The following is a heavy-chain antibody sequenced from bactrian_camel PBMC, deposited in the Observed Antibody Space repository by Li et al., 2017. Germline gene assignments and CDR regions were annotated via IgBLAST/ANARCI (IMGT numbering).Heavy chain of an antibody. Sequence: HVQLVESGGGTVEPGDSLKLTCKASGFTFRSHYMYWLRQAPGKQLEGIAGVTTFGRPTDVADSVKGRFIISRDNDENTVYLQMKRLQPEDTGVYYCANVPPTSLAGGLGARGQGTQVTVS. J-gene: IGHJ4*01. CDR2: VTTFGRPT. CDR1: GFTFRSHY. V-gene: IGHV3S1*01. D-gene: IGHD5*01.